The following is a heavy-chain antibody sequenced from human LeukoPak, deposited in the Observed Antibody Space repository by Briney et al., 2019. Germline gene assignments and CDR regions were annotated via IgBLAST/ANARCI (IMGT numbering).Heavy chain of an antibody. Sequence: GGTLRLSCAASGFTFNNYGMSWVRQAPGKGLEWVSGISGSGGNTYYRDSVKGRFTISRDNFKNTLHLQMNSLRAEDTAVYYCAKIWNPITMVRGVIDYWGQGTLVAVSS. CDR1: GFTFNNYG. J-gene: IGHJ4*02. V-gene: IGHV3-23*01. CDR3: AKIWNPITMVRGVIDY. CDR2: ISGSGGNT. D-gene: IGHD3-10*01.